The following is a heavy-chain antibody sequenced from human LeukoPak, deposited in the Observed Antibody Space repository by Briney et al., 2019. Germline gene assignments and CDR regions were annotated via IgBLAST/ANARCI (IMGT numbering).Heavy chain of an antibody. D-gene: IGHD3-10*01. CDR3: ARVRWFGELSQYNWFDP. CDR1: GFTFDDYG. Sequence: GGSLRLSCAASGFTFDDYGMSWVRQAPGKGLEWVSGINWNGGSTGYADSVKGRFTISRDNAKNSLYLQMNSLRAEDTALYYCARVRWFGELSQYNWFDPWGQGTLVTVSS. V-gene: IGHV3-20*04. CDR2: INWNGGST. J-gene: IGHJ5*02.